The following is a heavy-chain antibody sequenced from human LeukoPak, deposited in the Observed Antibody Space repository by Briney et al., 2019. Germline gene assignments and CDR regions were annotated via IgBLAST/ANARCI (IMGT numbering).Heavy chain of an antibody. CDR3: ATSLYCSSTNCYALYFQH. J-gene: IGHJ1*01. Sequence: GASVKVSCKASGGTFSSYAISWVRQAPGQGLEWMGRIIPILGIANYAQKFQGRVTITADKSTSTAYMELSSLRSDDTAVYYCATSLYCSSTNCYALYFQHWGQGTLVTVSS. CDR2: IIPILGIA. D-gene: IGHD2-2*01. V-gene: IGHV1-69*04. CDR1: GGTFSSYA.